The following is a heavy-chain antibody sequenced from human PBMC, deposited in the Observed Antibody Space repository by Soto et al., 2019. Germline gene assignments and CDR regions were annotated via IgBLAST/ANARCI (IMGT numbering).Heavy chain of an antibody. CDR3: SRSTTVTRKSDY. J-gene: IGHJ4*02. Sequence: GSLRLSCKTFEYTFGDYGLSWFRQAPGKGLEWVGFIRTKDYGEATEYAASVKGRFTISRDDSDRIVYLQMNSRTSGDTAIYYRSRSTTVTRKSDYWGQGALVTVSS. D-gene: IGHD4-17*01. CDR1: EYTFGDYG. V-gene: IGHV3-49*03. CDR2: IRTKDYGEAT.